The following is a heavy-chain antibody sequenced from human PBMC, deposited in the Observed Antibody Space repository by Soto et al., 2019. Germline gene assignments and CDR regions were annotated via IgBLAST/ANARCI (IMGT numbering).Heavy chain of an antibody. J-gene: IGHJ6*02. Sequence: ASVKVSCKASGYTFTGYYMHWVRQAPGQGLEWMGWINPNSGGTNYAQKFQGWVTMTRDTSISTAYMELSRLRSDDTAVYYCARVATVTSDYYYGMDVWGQGTTVTVSS. V-gene: IGHV1-2*04. CDR1: GYTFTGYY. D-gene: IGHD4-17*01. CDR3: ARVATVTSDYYYGMDV. CDR2: INPNSGGT.